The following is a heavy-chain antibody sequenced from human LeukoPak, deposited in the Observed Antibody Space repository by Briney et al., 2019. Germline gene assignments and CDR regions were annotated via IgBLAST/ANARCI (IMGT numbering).Heavy chain of an antibody. CDR1: GFPFSSFV. V-gene: IGHV3-23*01. CDR3: TKELHVAVAVADYYYFYMDV. CDR2: FNGCGKPR. D-gene: IGHD6-19*01. J-gene: IGHJ6*03. Sequence: GGSLRLSCAAYGFPFSSFVVGWVRQSPGKGLGWLSTFNGCGKPRFYVASDKGRFTISRDNSKNTLYLHMESLRRDDTAIYYCTKELHVAVAVADYYYFYMDVWGRGTAVTVSS.